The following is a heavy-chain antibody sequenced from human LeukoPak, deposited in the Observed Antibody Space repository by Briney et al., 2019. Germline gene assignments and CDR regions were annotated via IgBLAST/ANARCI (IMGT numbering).Heavy chain of an antibody. J-gene: IGHJ4*02. Sequence: SETLSLTCTVSGGSISSSSYYWGWIRQPPGKGLEWIGSIYYSGSTYYNPSLKSRVTISVDTSKNQFSLKLSSVTAADTAVYYCARHPLEWGYCSSTSCYLEWGQGTLVTVSS. CDR1: GGSISSSSYY. CDR3: ARHPLEWGYCSSTSCYLE. V-gene: IGHV4-39*01. D-gene: IGHD2-2*01. CDR2: IYYSGST.